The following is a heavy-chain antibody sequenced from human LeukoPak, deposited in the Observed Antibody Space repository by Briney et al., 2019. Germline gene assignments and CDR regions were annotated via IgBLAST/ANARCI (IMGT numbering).Heavy chain of an antibody. D-gene: IGHD6-13*01. CDR3: ARGGISWTFDY. V-gene: IGHV4-59*12. CDR2: IYYSGST. Sequence: PSETLSLTCAVSGGSISSYYWSWIRQPPGKGREWSGYIYYSGSTNYNPSLKSRVTMSVDMSKNQFSLKLSSVTAADTGVYYCARGGISWTFDYWGQGTLVTVSS. CDR1: GGSISSYY. J-gene: IGHJ4*02.